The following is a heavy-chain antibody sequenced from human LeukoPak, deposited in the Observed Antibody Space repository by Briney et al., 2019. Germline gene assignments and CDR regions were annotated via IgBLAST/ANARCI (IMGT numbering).Heavy chain of an antibody. CDR3: ASDEEFSWFFY. D-gene: IGHD3-10*01. V-gene: IGHV4-38-2*02. Sequence: PSETLSLTCSVSGYSISSGYYWGWIRQPPGKGLEWIGSIYHSGSTYYNLSLKSRVTISVDTSKNQLSLKLTSVTAADTAVYYCASDEEFSWFFYWGQGTLVTVSS. CDR1: GYSISSGYY. J-gene: IGHJ4*02. CDR2: IYHSGST.